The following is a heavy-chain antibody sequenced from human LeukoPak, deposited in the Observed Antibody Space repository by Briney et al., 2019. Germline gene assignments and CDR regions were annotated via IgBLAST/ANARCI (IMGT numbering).Heavy chain of an antibody. Sequence: ASVKVSCKASGYTFTSYYMHWVRQPPGQGLEWMGIINPSGGSTSYAQKCQGRDTMTSDTSTSTVYMELSSMRSEDTAVYYCASSLPQSTCRPLYYYYYMDVWGKGTTVTVSS. CDR3: ASSLPQSTCRPLYYYYYMDV. J-gene: IGHJ6*03. V-gene: IGHV1-46*01. CDR2: INPSGGST. CDR1: GYTFTSYY.